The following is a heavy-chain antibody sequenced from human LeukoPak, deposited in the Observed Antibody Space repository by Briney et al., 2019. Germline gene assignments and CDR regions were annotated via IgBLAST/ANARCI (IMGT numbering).Heavy chain of an antibody. Sequence: PGGSLRLSCSASGFTFSNYAMRWVRQAPGKELEYVSSISSDGGGTYYAGSVKGRFTISRDNSKNTLSLQMSSLRAEDTAVYYCVTRDSSGYFYNDWGQGTLVTVSS. CDR3: VTRDSSGYFYND. CDR2: ISSDGGGT. J-gene: IGHJ4*02. V-gene: IGHV3-64D*06. CDR1: GFTFSNYA. D-gene: IGHD3-22*01.